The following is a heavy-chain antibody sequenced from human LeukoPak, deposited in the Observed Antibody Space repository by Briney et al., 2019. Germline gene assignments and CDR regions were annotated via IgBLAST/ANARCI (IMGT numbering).Heavy chain of an antibody. CDR3: ARVSGWYWFDQ. V-gene: IGHV3-64*01. CDR1: GYTFSSYA. J-gene: IGHJ5*02. D-gene: IGHD6-19*01. CDR2: ISSNGRTT. Sequence: GGSLRLSCVASGYTFSSYALHWVRQAPGKGLEYVSAISSNGRTTFYASSVKGSFTISRDNPKNTLYLQMGSLRAEDTAVYYCARVSGWYWFDQWGQGTLVTVSS.